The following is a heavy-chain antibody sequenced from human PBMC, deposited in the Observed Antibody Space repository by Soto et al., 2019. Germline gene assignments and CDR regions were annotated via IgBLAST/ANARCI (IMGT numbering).Heavy chain of an antibody. CDR2: INQDGSER. CDR3: VKDNRGSY. Sequence: EVQLVESGRGLVQPGGSLRLSCAASGFTFSTCWMMWVRQAPGKGLEWVANINQDGSERYYVDSVKGRFTISRDNAKNSLYLQMNSLRAEDTAVYYCVKDNRGSYWGQGTLVTVSS. D-gene: IGHD3-10*01. CDR1: GFTFSTCW. V-gene: IGHV3-7*01. J-gene: IGHJ4*02.